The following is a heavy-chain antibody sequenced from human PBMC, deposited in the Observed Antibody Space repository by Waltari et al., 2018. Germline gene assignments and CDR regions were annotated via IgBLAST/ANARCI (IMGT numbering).Heavy chain of an antibody. Sequence: QVQLVASGGGLVKPGGSLRLSCAASGFTFSAYYMSWIRQAPGKVLECVSYISSSGGTIYYADSVKGRFTISRDNAKNSLYLQMNSLRAEDTALYYCARFKIVVAGTFPDYWGQGTLVTVSS. CDR3: ARFKIVVAGTFPDY. CDR1: GFTFSAYY. V-gene: IGHV3-11*01. D-gene: IGHD6-19*01. J-gene: IGHJ4*02. CDR2: ISSSGGTI.